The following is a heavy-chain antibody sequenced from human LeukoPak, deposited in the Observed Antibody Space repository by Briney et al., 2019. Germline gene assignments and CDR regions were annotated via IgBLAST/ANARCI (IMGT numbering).Heavy chain of an antibody. Sequence: PGRSLRLSCAASGFTFSSYAMHWVRQAPGKGLEWVAVISYDGSNKYYADSVKGRFTISRDNSKNTLYLQMNSLRAEDTAVYYCARSSRAVAGQFDYWGQGTPVTVSS. CDR1: GFTFSSYA. D-gene: IGHD6-19*01. V-gene: IGHV3-30*04. J-gene: IGHJ4*02. CDR2: ISYDGSNK. CDR3: ARSSRAVAGQFDY.